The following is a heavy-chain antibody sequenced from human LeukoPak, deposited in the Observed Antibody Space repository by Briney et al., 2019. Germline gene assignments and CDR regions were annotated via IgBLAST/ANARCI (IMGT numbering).Heavy chain of an antibody. CDR2: INHSGSA. CDR1: GGSFSGYY. D-gene: IGHD4-11*01. Sequence: SETLSLTCTVSGGSFSGYYWTWIRQPPGKGLEWIGEINHSGSANYNPSLMSRVTISLDTSKNHFSLNLSSVTAADTAVYYCARGQGTVTTHWGQGTLVTVSS. CDR3: ARGQGTVTTH. V-gene: IGHV4-34*01. J-gene: IGHJ4*02.